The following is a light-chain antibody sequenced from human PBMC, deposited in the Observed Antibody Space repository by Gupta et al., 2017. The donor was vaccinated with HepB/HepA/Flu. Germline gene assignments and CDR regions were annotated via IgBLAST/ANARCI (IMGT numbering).Light chain of an antibody. CDR1: QSISSY. J-gene: IGKJ1*01. CDR2: AAS. Sequence: DIQMTQSPSSLSASVGDRVTSTCRASQSISSYLNWYQQKPGKAPKLLNYAASSLQSGVPSRCGGSGARTDFTLTSSSQQPEDLATYYCQQSYSTPRRFGQGTKVEIK. V-gene: IGKV1-39*01. CDR3: QQSYSTPRR.